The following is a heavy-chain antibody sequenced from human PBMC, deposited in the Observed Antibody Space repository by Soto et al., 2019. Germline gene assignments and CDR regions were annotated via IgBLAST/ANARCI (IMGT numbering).Heavy chain of an antibody. D-gene: IGHD4-4*01. V-gene: IGHV4-59*01. CDR2: IYYTGNT. CDR1: GDSISSYY. J-gene: IGHJ4*02. Sequence: SETLSLTCTVSGDSISSYYWSWIRQPPGKGLEWIGSIYYTGNTDYNPSLKSRATSVSTAYLQICSLKAEDTAVYYCARGTPFKATVTLGYWGQGTLVTVSS. CDR3: ARGTPFKATVTLGY.